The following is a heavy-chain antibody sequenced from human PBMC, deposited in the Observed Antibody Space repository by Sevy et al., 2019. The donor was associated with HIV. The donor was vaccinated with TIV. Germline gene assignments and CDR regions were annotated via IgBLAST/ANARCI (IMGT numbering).Heavy chain of an antibody. Sequence: GGSLRLSCAASGFTFSSYAMSWVRQAPGKGLEWVSAISGSGGSTYYADSVKGRFTISRDNSKNTLYLQMNSLRAEDTAVYYCAKDRGLGRRLDSSGAYFDYWGQGTLVTVSS. CDR1: GFTFSSYA. D-gene: IGHD3-22*01. CDR2: ISGSGGST. CDR3: AKDRGLGRRLDSSGAYFDY. J-gene: IGHJ4*02. V-gene: IGHV3-23*01.